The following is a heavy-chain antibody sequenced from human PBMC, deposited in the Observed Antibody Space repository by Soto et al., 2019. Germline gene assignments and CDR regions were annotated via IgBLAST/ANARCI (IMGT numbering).Heavy chain of an antibody. CDR2: ITTYNDNT. CDR3: ARGVGVGPPLHFMAVPAGVDY. V-gene: IGHV1-18*01. CDR1: GYTFINYG. J-gene: IGHJ4*02. Sequence: QVQLVQSGAEVKKPGASVKVSCKASGYTFINYGINWVRQAPGQGLEWMGWITTYNDNTENIQKLQGRVTMTTQRSSSTAYMERRSLRSEDTAMYYCARGVGVGPPLHFMAVPAGVDYWGQGTLVTGSS. D-gene: IGHD6-19*01.